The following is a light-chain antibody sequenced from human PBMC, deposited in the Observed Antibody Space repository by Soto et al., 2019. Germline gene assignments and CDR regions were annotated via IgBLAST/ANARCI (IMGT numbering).Light chain of an antibody. CDR2: DAS. V-gene: IGKV3-11*01. J-gene: IGKJ5*01. Sequence: EIVLTQSPATLSLSPGERATLSCRASQSVSSYLAWYQQKPGQAPRLLIYDASNRATGIPARFSGSGSGTDFTLTISSLEPEDFAVYYCQQRCNWPPITFGQGTRPEIK. CDR3: QQRCNWPPIT. CDR1: QSVSSY.